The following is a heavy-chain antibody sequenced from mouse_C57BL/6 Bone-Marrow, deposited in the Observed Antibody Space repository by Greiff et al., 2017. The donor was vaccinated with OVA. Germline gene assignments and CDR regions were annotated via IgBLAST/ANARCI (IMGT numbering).Heavy chain of an antibody. J-gene: IGHJ2*01. Sequence: VQLQQSGAELVRPGASVKLSCKASGYTFTDYYISWVKQRPGQGLEWIARIYPGSGNIYYNEKFKGKATLTAEKSFSTAYMQLSRRTSDDAAVYFCARSERLRDYFDYWGQGTTLTVSS. CDR3: ARSERLRDYFDY. CDR1: GYTFTDYY. D-gene: IGHD2-2*01. CDR2: IYPGSGNI. V-gene: IGHV1-76*01.